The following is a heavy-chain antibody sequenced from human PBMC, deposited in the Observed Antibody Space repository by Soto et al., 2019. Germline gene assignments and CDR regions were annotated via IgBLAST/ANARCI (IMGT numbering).Heavy chain of an antibody. V-gene: IGHV1-3*01. Sequence: ASAKVSCKASGYTFTTYAMHWVRQAPGQSLEWMGWINPGNGDTKYSQEFQGRVTITRDTSASTAYTELSSLRSEDTAVYYCARDNEQLVFVYWGQGTLVTVSS. CDR2: INPGNGDT. CDR1: GYTFTTYA. J-gene: IGHJ4*02. D-gene: IGHD6-13*01. CDR3: ARDNEQLVFVY.